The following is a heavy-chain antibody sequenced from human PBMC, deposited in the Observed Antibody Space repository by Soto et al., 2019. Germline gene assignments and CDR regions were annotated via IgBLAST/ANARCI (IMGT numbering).Heavy chain of an antibody. Sequence: SETLSLTCIVSGGSISSNDFYWSWIRQHPGKGLEWIGYIYYSGNTYYNPSLKSRVTILVDTSKNQFSLKVSSVTAADTAVYYCARDKITGLFDYWGQGTLVTVSS. CDR3: ARDKITGLFDY. CDR2: IYYSGNT. CDR1: GGSISSNDFY. J-gene: IGHJ4*02. V-gene: IGHV4-31*03. D-gene: IGHD2-8*02.